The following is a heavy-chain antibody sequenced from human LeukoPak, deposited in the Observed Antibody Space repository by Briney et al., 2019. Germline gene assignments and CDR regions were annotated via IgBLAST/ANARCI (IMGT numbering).Heavy chain of an antibody. CDR1: GGSISSGDYY. Sequence: SETLSLTCTVSGGSISSGDYYWGWVRQPPGKGLEWIGSMYYSGTTYYNPSLKSRVTISVDTSKNQFSLKLSSLTAADTAVYYCAVTATPGHYFDYWGQGSLVTVSS. CDR3: AVTATPGHYFDY. CDR2: MYYSGTT. J-gene: IGHJ4*02. D-gene: IGHD2-15*01. V-gene: IGHV4-39*01.